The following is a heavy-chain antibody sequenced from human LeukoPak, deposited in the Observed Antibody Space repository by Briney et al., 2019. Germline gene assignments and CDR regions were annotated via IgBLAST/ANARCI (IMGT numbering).Heavy chain of an antibody. CDR2: IKQDGREI. V-gene: IGHV3-7*01. J-gene: IGHJ4*02. Sequence: PGGSLRLSCEASGFTFSYYWMNWVRQAPGKGLEWVANIKQDGREIYYADSVKGRFSISRDNAQTSLYLQMNSLSAEDTAVYYCARDVVFDYWGQGTLVSVSS. CDR1: GFTFSYYW. D-gene: IGHD2-21*01. CDR3: ARDVVFDY.